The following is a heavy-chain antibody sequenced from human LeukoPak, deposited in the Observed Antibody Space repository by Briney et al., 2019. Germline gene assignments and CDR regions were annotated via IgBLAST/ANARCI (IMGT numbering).Heavy chain of an antibody. CDR3: ARHKTDKRFIAAAGRSCFDY. D-gene: IGHD6-13*01. Sequence: SETLSLTCTVSGGSISSSSYYWGWIRQPPGKGLEWIGSIYYSGSTYYNPSLKSRVTISVDTSKNQFPLKLSSVTAADTAVYYCARHKTDKRFIAAAGRSCFDYWGQGTLVTVSS. V-gene: IGHV4-39*01. CDR1: GGSISSSSYY. CDR2: IYYSGST. J-gene: IGHJ4*02.